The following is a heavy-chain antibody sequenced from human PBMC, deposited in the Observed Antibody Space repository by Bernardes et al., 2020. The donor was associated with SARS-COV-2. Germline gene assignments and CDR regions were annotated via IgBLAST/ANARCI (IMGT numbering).Heavy chain of an antibody. CDR3: ARALRFLEWLPWENYYYYGMDV. J-gene: IGHJ6*02. Sequence: GGSLRLSCAASGFTLSRYWMSWVRKAPGKGLEWVANIKQDGSETYYVDSVKGRFTISRDNSKNTLYLQMNSLRAEDTAVYYCARALRFLEWLPWENYYYYGMDVWGQ. V-gene: IGHV3-7*05. CDR2: IKQDGSET. D-gene: IGHD3-3*01. CDR1: GFTLSRYW.